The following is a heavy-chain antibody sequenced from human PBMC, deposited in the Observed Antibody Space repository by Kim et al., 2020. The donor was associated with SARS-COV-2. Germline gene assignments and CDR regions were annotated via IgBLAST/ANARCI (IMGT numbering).Heavy chain of an antibody. J-gene: IGHJ5*02. D-gene: IGHD5-12*01. V-gene: IGHV3-9*01. CDR3: AKDVDIVASGWFDP. Sequence: DSVKGRSTSPRETAKNSLYLQMNSLGAEDTALYYCAKDVDIVASGWFDPWGQGTLVTVSS.